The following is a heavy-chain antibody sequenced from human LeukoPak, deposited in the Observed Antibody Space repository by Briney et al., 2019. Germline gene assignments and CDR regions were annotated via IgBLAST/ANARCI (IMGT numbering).Heavy chain of an antibody. Sequence: GGSLRLSCAASGFTFSSYAMHWVRQAPGKGLEWVAVISYDGSNKYYADSVKGRFTISRDNSKNTLYLQMNSLRAEDTAVYYCARGSSGYNFNYYYYMDVWGKGTAVTVSS. CDR1: GFTFSSYA. V-gene: IGHV3-30*04. J-gene: IGHJ6*03. CDR2: ISYDGSNK. CDR3: ARGSSGYNFNYYYYMDV. D-gene: IGHD5-24*01.